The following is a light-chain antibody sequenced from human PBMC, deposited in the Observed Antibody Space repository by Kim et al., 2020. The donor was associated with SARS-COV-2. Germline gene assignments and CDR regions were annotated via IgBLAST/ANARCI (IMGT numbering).Light chain of an antibody. CDR1: QSNSRY. Sequence: DIQMTQSPSSLSASVGDRVTITCRTSQSNSRYLNWYQQKPGKAPKLLIYAASNLESGVPSRFSGSGSGTDFTLTISSLQPEDFASYYCQQSHSTPPYTFGQGTKLEI. CDR2: AAS. CDR3: QQSHSTPPYT. J-gene: IGKJ2*01. V-gene: IGKV1-39*01.